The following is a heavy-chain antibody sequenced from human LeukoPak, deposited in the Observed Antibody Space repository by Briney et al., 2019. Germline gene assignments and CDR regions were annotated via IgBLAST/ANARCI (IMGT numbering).Heavy chain of an antibody. CDR1: GFTFSSYE. V-gene: IGHV3-48*03. D-gene: IGHD3-10*01. Sequence: PGGSLRLSCAASGFTFSSYEMNWVRQAPGKGLEWVSYISSSGSTIYYADSVKGRFTISRDNAKNSLYLQMNSLRAEDTAVYYCARDEVTMVRGLFRFDYWSQGTLVTVSS. CDR3: ARDEVTMVRGLFRFDY. J-gene: IGHJ4*02. CDR2: ISSSGSTI.